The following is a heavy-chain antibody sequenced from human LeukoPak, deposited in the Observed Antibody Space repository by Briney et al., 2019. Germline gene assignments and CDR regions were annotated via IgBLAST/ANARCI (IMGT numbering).Heavy chain of an antibody. J-gene: IGHJ5*01. D-gene: IGHD3-22*01. Sequence: ASVKVSCKASGYTFTELSMHWVRQAPGKGLEWMGGFDPEDGETIYAQKFQGRVTMTEDTSTDTAYMELSSLRSEDTAVYYCATYNYYDSSGPGPYDSWGQGTLVTVSS. CDR1: GYTFTELS. V-gene: IGHV1-24*01. CDR3: ATYNYYDSSGPGPYDS. CDR2: FDPEDGET.